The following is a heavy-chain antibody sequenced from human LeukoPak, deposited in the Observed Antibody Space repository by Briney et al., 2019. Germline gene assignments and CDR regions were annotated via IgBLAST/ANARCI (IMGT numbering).Heavy chain of an antibody. J-gene: IGHJ4*02. Sequence: GGSLRLSCAASGFKFSDFGMHWVRRAPGKGLEWVAVVLHDGSKSFYADSVKGRFTSSRDNSKNTVYLQINSLRAEDTTVYYCASLGYSGYERFYFEHWGQGTLVTVSS. CDR1: GFKFSDFG. CDR3: ASLGYSGYERFYFEH. CDR2: VLHDGSKS. V-gene: IGHV3-30*03. D-gene: IGHD5-12*01.